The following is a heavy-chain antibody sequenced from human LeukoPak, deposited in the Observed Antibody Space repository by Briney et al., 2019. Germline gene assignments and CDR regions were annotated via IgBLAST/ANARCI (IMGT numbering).Heavy chain of an antibody. V-gene: IGHV4-34*01. D-gene: IGHD3-10*01. CDR3: ARSSNYYGSGSYYRPFGY. J-gene: IGHJ4*02. CDR2: INHSGST. Sequence: SETLSLTCAVYGGSFSGYYWSWIRQPPGKGLEWIGEINHSGSTNYNPSLKSRVTISVDTSKNQFSLKLSSVTAADTAVYYCARSSNYYGSGSYYRPFGYWGQGTLVTVSS. CDR1: GGSFSGYY.